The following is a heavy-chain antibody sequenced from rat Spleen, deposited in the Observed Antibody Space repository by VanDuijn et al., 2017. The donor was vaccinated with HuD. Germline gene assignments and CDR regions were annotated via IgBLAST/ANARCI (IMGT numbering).Heavy chain of an antibody. J-gene: IGHJ4*01. V-gene: IGHV2-41*01. Sequence: QVQLKESGPGLVQPSQTLSLTCTVAGFSLINYNVHWVRQPPGKGLEWMGIIWSSGGTQYNSALKSRLSSSRDTSKSQVFLQRNSLKTEDTAIYFCTRSLGYSSYVMDAWGQGASVTVSS. CDR2: IWSSGGT. CDR1: GFSLINYN. D-gene: IGHD1-2*01. CDR3: TRSLGYSSYVMDA.